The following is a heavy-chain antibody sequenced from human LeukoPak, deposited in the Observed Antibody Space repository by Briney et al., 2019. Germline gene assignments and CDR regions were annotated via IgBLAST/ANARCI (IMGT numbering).Heavy chain of an antibody. CDR2: ISAYNGNT. CDR3: ARDSGGYSYGYYYYYGMDV. D-gene: IGHD5-18*01. Sequence: ASVKVSCKASGYTFTSYGISWVRQAPGQGLEWMGWISAYNGNTNYAQKLQGRVTMTTDTSTSTAYTELRSLRSDDTAVYYCARDSGGYSYGYYYYYGMDVWGQGTTVTVSS. V-gene: IGHV1-18*01. J-gene: IGHJ6*02. CDR1: GYTFTSYG.